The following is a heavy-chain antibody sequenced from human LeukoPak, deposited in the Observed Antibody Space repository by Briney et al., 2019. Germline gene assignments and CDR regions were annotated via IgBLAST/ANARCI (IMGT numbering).Heavy chain of an antibody. CDR2: ISWNSGSI. D-gene: IGHD3-10*01. V-gene: IGHV3-9*01. Sequence: GGSLRLSCAAPGFTFYDYAMHWVRQAPGKGLAWVSGISWNSGSIGYADSVKGRFTISRDNAKNSLYLQMNSLRAEDTALYYCAKALITMVRGVYAFDIWGQGTMVTVSS. J-gene: IGHJ3*02. CDR3: AKALITMVRGVYAFDI. CDR1: GFTFYDYA.